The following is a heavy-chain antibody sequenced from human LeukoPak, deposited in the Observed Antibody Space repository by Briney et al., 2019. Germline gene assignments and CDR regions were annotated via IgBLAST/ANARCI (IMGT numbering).Heavy chain of an antibody. J-gene: IGHJ4*02. CDR3: ARAYGDYPDY. V-gene: IGHV4-30-2*01. CDR2: IYHSGST. CDR1: GGSISSGGYS. D-gene: IGHD4-17*01. Sequence: PSETLSLTCAVSGGSISSGGYSWSWIRQPPGKGLEWIGYIYHSGSTYYNPSLKSRVTISVDRSKSQFSLKLSSVTAADTAVYYCARAYGDYPDYWGQGTLVTVSS.